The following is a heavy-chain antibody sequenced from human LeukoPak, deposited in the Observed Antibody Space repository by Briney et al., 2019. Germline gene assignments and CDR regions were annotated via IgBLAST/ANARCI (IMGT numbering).Heavy chain of an antibody. D-gene: IGHD3-3*01. CDR2: INHSGST. CDR3: ARVGSGYDFWSGRQLDYYYYGMDV. CDR1: GGSFSGYY. Sequence: SETLSLTCAVYGGSFSGYYWSWIRQPPGKGLEWIGEINHSGSTNYNPSLKSRVTISVDTSKNQSSLKLSSVTAADTAVYYCARVGSGYDFWSGRQLDYYYYGMDVWGQGTTVTVSS. J-gene: IGHJ6*02. V-gene: IGHV4-34*01.